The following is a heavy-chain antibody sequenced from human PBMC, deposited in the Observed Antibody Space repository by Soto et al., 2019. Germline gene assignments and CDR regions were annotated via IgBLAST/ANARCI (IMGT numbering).Heavy chain of an antibody. J-gene: IGHJ4*02. CDR1: GFTFSNYA. Sequence: EVQLLDSGGGLVQPGGSLRLSCAASGFTFSNYAMTWVRQGPGKGLDWVSGISGSGGRSYYADSVKGRFTISRDNSKSPLYLQMNSLRAEDTAVYYCAKAYFVWSSEQPYYFDYWGQGTLVTVSS. D-gene: IGHD3-16*01. V-gene: IGHV3-23*01. CDR3: AKAYFVWSSEQPYYFDY. CDR2: ISGSGGRS.